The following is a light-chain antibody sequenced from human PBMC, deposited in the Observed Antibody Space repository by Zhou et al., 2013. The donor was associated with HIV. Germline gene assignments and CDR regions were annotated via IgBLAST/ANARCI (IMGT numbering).Light chain of an antibody. V-gene: IGKV1-5*01. CDR3: QQYNSLWT. J-gene: IGKJ1*01. CDR1: QSISSW. CDR2: AAS. Sequence: DIQMTQSPSTLSASVGDRVTIACRASQSISSWLAWYQQKAGKAPKLLIYAASSLQSGVPSRFSGSGSGTEFTLTISSLQPDDFATYYCQQYNSLWTFGQGTKVEIK.